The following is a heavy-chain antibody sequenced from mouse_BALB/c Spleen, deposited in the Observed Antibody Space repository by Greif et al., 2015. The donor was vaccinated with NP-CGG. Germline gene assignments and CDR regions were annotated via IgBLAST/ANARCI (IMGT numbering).Heavy chain of an antibody. CDR2: IWRGGST. CDR3: AKNPPHYYGSSFYAMDY. V-gene: IGHV2-5*01. Sequence: QVQLQQSGPGLVQPSQSLSITCTVSGFSLASYGVHWVRQSPGKGLEWLGVIWRGGSTDYNAAFMSRLSITKDNSKSQVFFKMNSLQADDTAIYYCAKNPPHYYGSSFYAMDYWGQGTSVTVSS. J-gene: IGHJ4*01. CDR1: GFSLASYG. D-gene: IGHD1-1*01.